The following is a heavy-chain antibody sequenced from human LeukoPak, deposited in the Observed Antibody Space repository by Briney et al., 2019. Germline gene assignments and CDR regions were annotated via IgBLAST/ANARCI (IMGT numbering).Heavy chain of an antibody. J-gene: IGHJ4*02. CDR1: GFTFSSYA. CDR3: ARGARVGPRPIAVAGTDFDY. CDR2: ISYDGSNK. V-gene: IGHV3-30*04. D-gene: IGHD6-19*01. Sequence: GGSLRLSCAASGFTFSSYAMHWVRQAPGKGLEWVAVISYDGSNKYYADSVKGRFTISRDNSKNTLYLQMNSLRAEDTAVYYCARGARVGPRPIAVAGTDFDYWGQGTLVTVSS.